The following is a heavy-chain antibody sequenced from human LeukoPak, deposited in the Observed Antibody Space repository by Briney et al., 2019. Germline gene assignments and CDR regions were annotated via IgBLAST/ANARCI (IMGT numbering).Heavy chain of an antibody. V-gene: IGHV3-30-3*01. CDR2: ISYDGSNK. Sequence: SCKASGGTFSSYAMHWVRQAPGKGLEWVAAISYDGSNKYYADSVNGRFTISRDNSKNTLYLQMNSLRADDTAVYYCARGTYYFHNSDSSGAFDIWGQGTMVTVSS. CDR1: GGTFSSYA. CDR3: ARGTYYFHNSDSSGAFDI. D-gene: IGHD3-22*01. J-gene: IGHJ3*02.